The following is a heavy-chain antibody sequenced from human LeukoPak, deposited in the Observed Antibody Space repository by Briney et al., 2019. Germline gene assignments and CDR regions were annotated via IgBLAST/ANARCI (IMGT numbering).Heavy chain of an antibody. D-gene: IGHD1-26*01. V-gene: IGHV4-34*01. CDR2: INHSGST. Sequence: SETLSLTCAVYGGSFSGYYWSWIRQPPGKGLEWIGEINHSGSTNYNPSLKSRVTISVDTSKNQFSLKLSSVTAADTAVYCCARVWEPRAHDAFDIWGQGTMVTVSS. CDR1: GGSFSGYY. J-gene: IGHJ3*02. CDR3: ARVWEPRAHDAFDI.